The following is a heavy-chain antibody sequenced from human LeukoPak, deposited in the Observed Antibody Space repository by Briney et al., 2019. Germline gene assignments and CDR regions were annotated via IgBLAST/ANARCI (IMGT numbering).Heavy chain of an antibody. CDR1: GFSVGDHA. J-gene: IGHJ6*02. Sequence: PGGSLRLSCTGSGFSVGDHAMTWVRQAPGKGLEWVGFIRSKAYGETTEYAASVNVRFTISRDDSTNTIYLQMDSLKIEDTAVYYCARGPIYLWLYYGMDVWGQGTTVTVSS. CDR2: IRSKAYGETT. D-gene: IGHD6-19*01. CDR3: ARGPIYLWLYYGMDV. V-gene: IGHV3-49*04.